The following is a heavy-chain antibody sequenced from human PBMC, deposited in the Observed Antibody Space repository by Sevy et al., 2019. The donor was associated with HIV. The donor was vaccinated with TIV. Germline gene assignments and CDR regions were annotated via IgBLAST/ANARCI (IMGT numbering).Heavy chain of an antibody. Sequence: GGSLRLSCAASGFTFNSYWMTWVRQAPGKGLEWVANINQDGSEKYYVDSVKGRFTISRDNSQNSLSLQMNTLRVDDTAVYFCARVGSSYDTYYYDYAMDLWGLGTTVTVSS. V-gene: IGHV3-7*01. CDR3: ARVGSSYDTYYYDYAMDL. D-gene: IGHD3-10*01. CDR2: INQDGSEK. CDR1: GFTFNSYW. J-gene: IGHJ6*02.